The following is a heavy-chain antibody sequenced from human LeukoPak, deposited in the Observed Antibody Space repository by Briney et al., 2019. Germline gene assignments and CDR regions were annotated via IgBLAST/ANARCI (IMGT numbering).Heavy chain of an antibody. J-gene: IGHJ4*02. CDR2: IIPIFDTA. V-gene: IGHV1-69*01. CDR1: GGTFSSYA. CDR3: ARGWDYDSGGRPTAYVY. D-gene: IGHD3-22*01. Sequence: SVKVSCKASGGTFSSYAISWVRQAPGQGLEWMGGIIPIFDTANYAQKFQGKVTITADESTSTAYMELSSLRSEDTAVYYCARGWDYDSGGRPTAYVYWGQGTLVSVSS.